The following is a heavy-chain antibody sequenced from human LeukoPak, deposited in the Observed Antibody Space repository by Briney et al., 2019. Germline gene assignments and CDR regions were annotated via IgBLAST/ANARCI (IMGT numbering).Heavy chain of an antibody. CDR3: AKDLKIGTRGCFVYYYYYGMDV. V-gene: IGHV3-23*01. J-gene: IGHJ6*02. Sequence: GGSLRLSCAASGFTFSSYAMSWVRQAPGKGLEWVSAISGSGGSTYYADSVKGRFTISRDNSKNTLYLQMNSLRAEDTAVYYCAKDLKIGTRGCFVYYYYYGMDVWGQGTTVTVSS. CDR1: GFTFSSYA. CDR2: ISGSGGST. D-gene: IGHD3-22*01.